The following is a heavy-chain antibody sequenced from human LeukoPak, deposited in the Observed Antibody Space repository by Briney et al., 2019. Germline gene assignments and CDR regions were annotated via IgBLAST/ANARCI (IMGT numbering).Heavy chain of an antibody. J-gene: IGHJ5*02. Sequence: GGSLRLSCAASGFTFSSYAMSWVRQAPGKGLEWVSVLSVSGGYTYYADSVKGRFTISRDNSKNTLHLQMNSLRAEDTAVYYCAKRSETGADWFDPWGQGTLVTVSS. D-gene: IGHD3-10*01. CDR3: AKRSETGADWFDP. CDR1: GFTFSSYA. CDR2: LSVSGGYT. V-gene: IGHV3-23*01.